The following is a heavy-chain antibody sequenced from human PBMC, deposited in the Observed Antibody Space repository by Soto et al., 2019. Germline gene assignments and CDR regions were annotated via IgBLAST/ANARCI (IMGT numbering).Heavy chain of an antibody. V-gene: IGHV6-1*01. Sequence: SQTLSLTCAISGVSFSSNSAACNCSRQSPSRGLEWLGRTYYRSKWYNDYAVSVKSRITIDPDTSKNQFSLQLNSVTPEDTAVYYCAREGGSGWYLGAFDTSGQGTMVTVSS. CDR1: GVSFSSNSAA. CDR2: TYYRSKWYN. CDR3: AREGGSGWYLGAFDT. J-gene: IGHJ3*02. D-gene: IGHD6-19*01.